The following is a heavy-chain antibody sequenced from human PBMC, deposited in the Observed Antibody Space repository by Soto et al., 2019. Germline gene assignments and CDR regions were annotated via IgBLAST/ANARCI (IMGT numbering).Heavy chain of an antibody. V-gene: IGHV6-1*01. J-gene: IGHJ5*02. CDR1: GDSLSRNTAA. Sequence: SQTLSLTCVISGDSLSRNTAAWHWIRRSPSRGLEWLGRTYCRSKWHFDYAVSLKSRITINPDTSRNQVSLQLSSVTPEDTAVYSCARGGHCMEVVSLDPWGQGTRGTVSS. CDR2: TYCRSKWHF. D-gene: IGHD2-15*01. CDR3: ARGGHCMEVVSLDP.